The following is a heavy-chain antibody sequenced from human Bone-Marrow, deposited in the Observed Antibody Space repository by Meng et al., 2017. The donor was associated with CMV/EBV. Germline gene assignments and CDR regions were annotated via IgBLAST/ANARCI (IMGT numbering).Heavy chain of an antibody. D-gene: IGHD3-10*01. CDR3: ARNIGFGELFYDAFDI. V-gene: IGHV1-8*01. CDR1: GYTFTSYD. J-gene: IGHJ3*02. CDR2: MNPNSGNT. Sequence: ASVKVFCKASGYTFTSYDINWVRQATGQGLEWMGWMNPNSGNTGYAQKFQGRVTMTRNTSISTAYMELSSLRSEDTAVYYCARNIGFGELFYDAFDIWGQGTMVTVSS.